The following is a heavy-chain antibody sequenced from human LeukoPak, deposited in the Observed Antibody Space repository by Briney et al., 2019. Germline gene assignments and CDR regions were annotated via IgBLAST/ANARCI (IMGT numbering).Heavy chain of an antibody. CDR1: GFTFSDHY. CDR3: VRGYRGFDH. CDR2: SRNKDHRHST. Sequence: GGSLRLSCAVSGFTFSDHYMDWVRQAPGKGLEWVASSRNKDHRHSTEYATSVKGRFIISRDDSRNSLDLQMNSLNSDDTALYYCVRGYRGFDHWGQGTMVTVSS. V-gene: IGHV3-72*01. D-gene: IGHD3-10*01. J-gene: IGHJ4*02.